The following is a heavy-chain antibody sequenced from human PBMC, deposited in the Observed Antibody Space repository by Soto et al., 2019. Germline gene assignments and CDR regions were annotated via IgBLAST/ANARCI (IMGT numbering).Heavy chain of an antibody. V-gene: IGHV3-49*05. CDR3: STWDCRGGSCYSGLEY. D-gene: IGHD2-15*01. Sequence: EVQLVESGGGLVKPGRSLRLSCTASGFSFGDYGMNWFRQAPGKGLEWVAFIRSKVYGGKTEYAASVKGRFTISRDDSKSIASLQMASLKVEDTAVYYCSTWDCRGGSCYSGLEYWGQGTLVTVSS. J-gene: IGHJ4*02. CDR2: IRSKVYGGKT. CDR1: GFSFGDYG.